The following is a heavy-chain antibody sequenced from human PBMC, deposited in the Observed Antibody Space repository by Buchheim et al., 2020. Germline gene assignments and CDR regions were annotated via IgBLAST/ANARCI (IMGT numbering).Heavy chain of an antibody. Sequence: EVQLLESGGGLVQPGGSLRLSCAASGFTFSSYAMSWVRQAPGKGLEWVSSISARDGSAFYADSVKGRFSISRDNSKNTPCLQMNSLRIEDTAIYYCAKGMYIQGKNFFDYWGPGT. D-gene: IGHD1-1*01. CDR1: GFTFSSYA. CDR2: ISARDGSA. CDR3: AKGMYIQGKNFFDY. V-gene: IGHV3-23*01. J-gene: IGHJ4*02.